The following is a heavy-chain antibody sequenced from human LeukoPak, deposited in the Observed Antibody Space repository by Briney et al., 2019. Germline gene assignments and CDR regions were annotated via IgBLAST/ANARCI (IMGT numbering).Heavy chain of an antibody. J-gene: IGHJ5*02. CDR3: ARAAVILTANWFDP. D-gene: IGHD3-9*01. Sequence: ASVKVSCKASGGTFSSYAISWVRQAPGQGLEWMGWISAYNGNTNYAQKLQGRVTMTTDTSTSTAYMELRSLRSDDTAVYYCARAAVILTANWFDPWGQGTLVTVSS. CDR2: ISAYNGNT. V-gene: IGHV1-18*01. CDR1: GGTFSSYA.